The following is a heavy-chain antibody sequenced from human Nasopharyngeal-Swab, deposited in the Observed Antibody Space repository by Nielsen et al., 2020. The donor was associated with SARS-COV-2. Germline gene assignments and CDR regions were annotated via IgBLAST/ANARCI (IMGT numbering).Heavy chain of an antibody. CDR3: ATERILGDCSGGSCYGTPYGSPYYYYVMDV. D-gene: IGHD2-15*01. V-gene: IGHV1-24*01. Sequence: ASVKVSCKVSGYTLTELSMHWVRQAPGKGLEWMGGFDPEDGETIYAQKFQGRVTMTEDTSTDTAYMELSSLRSEDTAVYYCATERILGDCSGGSCYGTPYGSPYYYYVMDVWGQGTTVTVSS. CDR2: FDPEDGET. J-gene: IGHJ6*02. CDR1: GYTLTELS.